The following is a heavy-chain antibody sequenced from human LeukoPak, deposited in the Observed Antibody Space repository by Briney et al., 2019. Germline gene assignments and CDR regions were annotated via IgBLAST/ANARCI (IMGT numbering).Heavy chain of an antibody. D-gene: IGHD3-16*01. J-gene: IGHJ1*01. Sequence: GGSLRLSCAASGFNFGIYWMAWVRQAPGKGLEWVATADRRGRGTYYMDSVKGRFTVSRDTATNSVYLQLNSLRAEDTAFYYCVREDWGTFDKWGQGTLVTVSS. CDR1: GFNFGIYW. V-gene: IGHV3-7*01. CDR2: ADRRGRGT. CDR3: VREDWGTFDK.